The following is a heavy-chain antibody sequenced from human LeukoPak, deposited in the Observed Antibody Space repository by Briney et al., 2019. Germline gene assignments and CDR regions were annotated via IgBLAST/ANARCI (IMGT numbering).Heavy chain of an antibody. CDR1: GFTFSTYD. CDR3: ARARVGYDILTGYRYYYGMDV. CDR2: IGTAGDT. D-gene: IGHD3-9*01. Sequence: GGSLRLSCAASGFTFSTYDMHWVRQATGKGLEWVSAIGTAGDTNYPGSVKGRFTISRENVKNSLYLQMNSLRAGDTAVYYCARARVGYDILTGYRYYYGMDVWAKGPRSPSP. V-gene: IGHV3-13*01. J-gene: IGHJ6*02.